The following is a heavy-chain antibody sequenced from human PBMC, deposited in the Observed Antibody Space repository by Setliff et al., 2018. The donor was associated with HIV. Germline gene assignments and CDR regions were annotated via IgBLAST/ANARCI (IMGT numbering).Heavy chain of an antibody. D-gene: IGHD6-6*01. CDR3: ARSSSSSPFFFDY. CDR1: GGSISNSVCF. Sequence: SETLSLTCTVSGGSISNSVCFWTWIRQHPGKGLEWIGYIYYSGSTYQNPSLKSRVTISVDTSKNQFSLKLNSVTAADTAVYYCARSSSSSPFFFDYWGQGSLVTVS. V-gene: IGHV4-31*03. CDR2: IYYSGST. J-gene: IGHJ4*02.